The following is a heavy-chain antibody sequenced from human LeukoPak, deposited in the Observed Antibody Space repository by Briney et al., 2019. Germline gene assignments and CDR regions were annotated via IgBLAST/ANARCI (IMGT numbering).Heavy chain of an antibody. D-gene: IGHD6-19*01. Sequence: GGSLRLSCAASGFTFSSYSMNWVRQAPGKGLEWVSSISSSSSYIYYADSVKGRFTISRDNAKNSLYLQMNSLRAKDTAVYYCARTLLSVSGWYFFDYWGQGTLVTVSS. J-gene: IGHJ4*02. V-gene: IGHV3-21*01. CDR1: GFTFSSYS. CDR2: ISSSSSYI. CDR3: ARTLLSVSGWYFFDY.